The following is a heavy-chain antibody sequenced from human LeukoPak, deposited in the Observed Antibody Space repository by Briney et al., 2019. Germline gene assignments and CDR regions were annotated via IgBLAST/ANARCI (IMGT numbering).Heavy chain of an antibody. CDR3: ALLAAGSYQFAYFDY. V-gene: IGHV1-2*02. D-gene: IGHD6-13*01. J-gene: IGHJ4*02. CDR2: INPNSGGT. Sequence: ASVKVSCKASGYTFTGYYMHWVRQAPGQGLEWMGWINPNSGGTNYAQKFQGRVTMTTDTSTSTAYMELRSLRSDDTAVYYCALLAAGSYQFAYFDYWGQGTLVTVSS. CDR1: GYTFTGYY.